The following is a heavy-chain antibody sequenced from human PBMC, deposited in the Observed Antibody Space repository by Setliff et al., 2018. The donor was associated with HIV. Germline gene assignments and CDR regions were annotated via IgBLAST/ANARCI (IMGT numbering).Heavy chain of an antibody. D-gene: IGHD6-6*01. CDR3: AREALVSSYYFDY. Sequence: PGGSLRLSCAASGVTSSRYWMSWVRQAPGKGLEWVANIEQDGSEKYYVDSVKGRFTISRDNAKNSLYLQMNSLRAEDTAVYYCAREALVSSYYFDYWGQGTLVTVSS. J-gene: IGHJ4*02. CDR1: GVTSSRYW. CDR2: IEQDGSEK. V-gene: IGHV3-7*01.